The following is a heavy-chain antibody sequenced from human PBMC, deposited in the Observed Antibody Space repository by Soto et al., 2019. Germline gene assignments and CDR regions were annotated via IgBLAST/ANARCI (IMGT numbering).Heavy chain of an antibody. CDR1: GFTFSSYA. D-gene: IGHD3-3*01. Sequence: PXGSLRLSCAASGFTFSSYAMSWVRQAPGKGLEWVSSTTSSGGSTYYADSVKGRFTISRDNSKNTQYLQMNRLRAEDTAIYYCAKEHITISGVVNPYGMDVWGQGTTATVSS. V-gene: IGHV3-23*01. CDR2: TTSSGGST. J-gene: IGHJ6*02. CDR3: AKEHITISGVVNPYGMDV.